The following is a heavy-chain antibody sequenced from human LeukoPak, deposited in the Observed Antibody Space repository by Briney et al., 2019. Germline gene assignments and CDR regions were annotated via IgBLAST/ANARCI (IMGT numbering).Heavy chain of an antibody. CDR3: AKDSGTAVAGAPLRFDL. D-gene: IGHD6-19*01. Sequence: PGGSLRLSCAASRFTFSSYSMNWVRQAPGKGLEWVSSISSSGSYIYYADSVKGRFTISRDNAKNSLYLQMNSLRVEDTALFYCAKDSGTAVAGAPLRFDLWGQGTMVSVSS. J-gene: IGHJ3*01. V-gene: IGHV3-21*01. CDR2: ISSSGSYI. CDR1: RFTFSSYS.